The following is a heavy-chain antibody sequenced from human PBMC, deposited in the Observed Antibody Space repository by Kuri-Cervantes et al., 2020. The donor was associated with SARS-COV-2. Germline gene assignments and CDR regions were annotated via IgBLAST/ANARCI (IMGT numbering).Heavy chain of an antibody. CDR1: GYTFTGYY. V-gene: IGHV1-2*06. CDR3: ARYGAAAGKGRPVYGMDV. D-gene: IGHD6-13*01. CDR2: INPNSGGT. Sequence: ASVQVSCKASGYTFTGYYMHWVRQAPGQGLEWMGRINPNSGGTNYAQKFQGRVTMTRDTSTSTVYMELSSLRSEDTAVYYCARYGAAAGKGRPVYGMDVWGQGTTVTVSS. J-gene: IGHJ6*02.